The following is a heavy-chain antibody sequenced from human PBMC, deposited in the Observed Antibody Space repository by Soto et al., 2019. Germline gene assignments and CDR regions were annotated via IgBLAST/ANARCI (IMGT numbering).Heavy chain of an antibody. CDR3: ARESRRSGDDAFDI. CDR1: GFTFSRNT. Sequence: GGSLRLSCVTSGFTFSRNTMNWVRQAPGKGLEWVASITSSGSYVYYADSVKGRFSASRDNAKNSLSLQMDSLRAEDTAVYYCARESRRSGDDAFDIWGQGTMVTVSS. D-gene: IGHD3-10*01. CDR2: ITSSGSYV. V-gene: IGHV3-21*01. J-gene: IGHJ3*02.